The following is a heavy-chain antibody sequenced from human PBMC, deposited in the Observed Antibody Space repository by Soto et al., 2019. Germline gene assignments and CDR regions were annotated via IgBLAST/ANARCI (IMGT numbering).Heavy chain of an antibody. D-gene: IGHD6-6*01. CDR1: GFTFSSYA. CDR2: ISGSDDST. V-gene: IGHV3-23*01. CDR3: AKRSSSATFDY. J-gene: IGHJ4*02. Sequence: EVQLLESGGGLVQPGESLRLSCAASGFTFSSYAMSWIRQAPGKGLEWVSVISGSDDSTYYAESVKGRFTISRDNSKNTLDLQMNSLRAEDTAVDYCAKRSSSATFDYWGQGTVVTVSS.